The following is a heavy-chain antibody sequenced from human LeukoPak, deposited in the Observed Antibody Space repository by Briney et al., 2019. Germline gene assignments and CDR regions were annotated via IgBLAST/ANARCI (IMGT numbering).Heavy chain of an antibody. CDR2: MNPNSGNT. Sequence: ASVKVSCKASGDTFTTYDINWVRQATGQGLVWLGWMNPNSGNTDYAQKFQGRVTMTRDTSINTAYLEVSSLRSEDSAVYYCARGHAYYDSLTGYAIYALDAWGQGTTVTVSS. J-gene: IGHJ6*02. V-gene: IGHV1-8*01. D-gene: IGHD3-9*01. CDR3: ARGHAYYDSLTGYAIYALDA. CDR1: GDTFTTYD.